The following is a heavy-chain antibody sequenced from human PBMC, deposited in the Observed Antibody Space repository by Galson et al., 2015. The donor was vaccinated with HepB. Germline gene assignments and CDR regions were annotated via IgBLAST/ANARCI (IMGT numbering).Heavy chain of an antibody. CDR3: ATAGGVDNTAYRWLGP. CDR1: GFSFSNYW. CDR2: IKQDGSEQ. J-gene: IGHJ5*02. V-gene: IGHV3-7*01. Sequence: SLRLSCAASGFSFSNYWMNWVRQAPGKGLEWVASIKQDGSEQHYLDSVKGRFTISRDNAKNSLYLQMSSLRGEDTALYYCATAGGVDNTAYRWLGPWGQGSLVTVST. D-gene: IGHD3-22*01.